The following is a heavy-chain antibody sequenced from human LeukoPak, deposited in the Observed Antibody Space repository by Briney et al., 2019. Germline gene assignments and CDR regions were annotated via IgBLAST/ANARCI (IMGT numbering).Heavy chain of an antibody. D-gene: IGHD4/OR15-4a*01. CDR3: ARFRYDYGDGPDY. Sequence: ASVKVSCKASGSTFTSYDINWVRPAAGQGLEWMGFMTPNSGNTGYAQKLQGRVTMTRNNSISTAYMELSSLRPEDTAVYYCARFRYDYGDGPDYWGQGTLVTVSS. CDR2: MTPNSGNT. V-gene: IGHV1-8*01. J-gene: IGHJ4*02. CDR1: GSTFTSYD.